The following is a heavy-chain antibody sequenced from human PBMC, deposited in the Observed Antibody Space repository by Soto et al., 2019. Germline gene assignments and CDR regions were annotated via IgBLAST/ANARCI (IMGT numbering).Heavy chain of an antibody. CDR3: AKVAGSGSWDAFDI. J-gene: IGHJ3*02. V-gene: IGHV3-23*01. Sequence: VQLLESGGGLVQPGGSLRLSCAASGFTFSSYAMSWDRQAPGKGLEWVSAISGSGGSTYYADSVKGRFTISRANSMSTLYLQMNSMRAEDTAVYYCAKVAGSGSWDAFDIWGQGTMVTVSS. CDR2: ISGSGGST. CDR1: GFTFSSYA. D-gene: IGHD3-10*01.